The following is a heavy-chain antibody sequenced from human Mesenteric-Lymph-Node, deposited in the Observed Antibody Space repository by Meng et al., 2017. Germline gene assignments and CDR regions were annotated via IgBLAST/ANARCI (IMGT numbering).Heavy chain of an antibody. V-gene: IGHV4-61*02. CDR3: ARGGLAGNNDYYNFYGMDV. Sequence: SETLSLTCTVSGGSINSGHYYWSWIRQPAGKGLEWIGRIYSSGTTNYNPSLKSRVTISVDTSKNQFSLQLSSVTAADAAVYYCARGGLAGNNDYYNFYGMDVWGQGTTVTVSS. D-gene: IGHD1/OR15-1a*01. CDR1: GGSINSGHYY. CDR2: IYSSGTT. J-gene: IGHJ6*02.